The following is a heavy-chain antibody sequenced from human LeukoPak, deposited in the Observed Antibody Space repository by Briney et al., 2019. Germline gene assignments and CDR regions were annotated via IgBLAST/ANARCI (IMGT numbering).Heavy chain of an antibody. CDR3: ARAWDTLVLRVVFDV. D-gene: IGHD5-18*01. Sequence: ASVKVSCKASGYTFTGYYMHWVRQAPGQGLEWMGWINPNSGGTNYAQKFQGWVTMTRDTSISTAYMELSRLRSDDTAVYYCARAWDTLVLRVVFDVWGQGTVVTVSS. J-gene: IGHJ3*01. CDR2: INPNSGGT. CDR1: GYTFTGYY. V-gene: IGHV1-2*04.